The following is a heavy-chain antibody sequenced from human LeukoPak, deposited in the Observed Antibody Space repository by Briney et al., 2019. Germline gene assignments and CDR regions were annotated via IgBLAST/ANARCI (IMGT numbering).Heavy chain of an antibody. CDR2: ISYSGSI. Sequence: PSETLSLTCAVYGGSFSGYYWSWIRQPPGKGLEWIGTISYSGSIYYNPSLKSRATISVDTSKNQFSLKLSSVTAAGTTVYYCARLNYYYYNTDVWGRGTTVTISS. V-gene: IGHV4-34*01. J-gene: IGHJ6*03. CDR1: GGSFSGYY. CDR3: ARLNYYYYNTDV.